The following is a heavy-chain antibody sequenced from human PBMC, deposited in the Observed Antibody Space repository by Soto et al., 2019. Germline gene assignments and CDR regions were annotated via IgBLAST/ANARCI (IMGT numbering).Heavy chain of an antibody. D-gene: IGHD1-1*01. J-gene: IGHJ6*02. V-gene: IGHV1-2*04. Sequence: QVQLVQSGAEVKKPGASVKVSCKASGYTCTGYYMHWVRQAPGQGREWMGWINPNSGGTKYAQKFQGWVTMTRDTSISTTYMELNRLRSDDTAVYYCTRDDNDYYGMDVWGQGTTVTVSS. CDR3: TRDDNDYYGMDV. CDR1: GYTCTGYY. CDR2: INPNSGGT.